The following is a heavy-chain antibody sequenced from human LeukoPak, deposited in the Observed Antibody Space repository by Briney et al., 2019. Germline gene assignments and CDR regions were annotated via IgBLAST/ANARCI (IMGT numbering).Heavy chain of an antibody. CDR3: ARDGSARYYFDY. CDR1: GDSISSYY. J-gene: IGHJ4*02. CDR2: IYTSGST. Sequence: PSETLSLTCTVSGDSISSYYWTWVRQPAGKGLEWIGRIYTSGSTNYNPSLKSRVTMSVDTSKNHFSLNLSSVTAADTAMYYCARDGSARYYFDYWGQGTLVTVSS. V-gene: IGHV4-4*07.